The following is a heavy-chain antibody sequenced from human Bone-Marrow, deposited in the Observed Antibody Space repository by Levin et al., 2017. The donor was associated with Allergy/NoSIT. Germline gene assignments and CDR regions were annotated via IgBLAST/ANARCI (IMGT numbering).Heavy chain of an antibody. D-gene: IGHD6-19*01. J-gene: IGHJ6*02. V-gene: IGHV4-39*01. Sequence: NSSETLSLTCTVSGGSISNSGYYWAWIRQPPGKGLEWIGTISYGGSTYYNPSLKSRVTISVDTSKNQFSLRLSSVTAADTAVYYCVTPYLGCGWPNCYYYYVMDVWGQGTTVTVSS. CDR1: GGSISNSGYY. CDR2: ISYGGST. CDR3: VTPYLGCGWPNCYYYYVMDV.